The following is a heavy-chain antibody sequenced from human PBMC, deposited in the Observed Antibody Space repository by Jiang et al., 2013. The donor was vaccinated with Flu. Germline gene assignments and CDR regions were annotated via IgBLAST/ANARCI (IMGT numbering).Heavy chain of an antibody. CDR3: ARIYSGYDSYYFDY. V-gene: IGHV2-70*01. Sequence: KPTQTLTLTCTFSGFSLSTSGVGVSWIRQPPGKALEWLALIDWDDDKYYSTSLKTRLTISKDTSKNQVVLTMTNMDPVDTATYYCARIYSGYDSYYFDYWGQGTLVTVSS. J-gene: IGHJ4*02. CDR1: GFSLSTSGVG. CDR2: IDWDDDK. D-gene: IGHD5-12*01.